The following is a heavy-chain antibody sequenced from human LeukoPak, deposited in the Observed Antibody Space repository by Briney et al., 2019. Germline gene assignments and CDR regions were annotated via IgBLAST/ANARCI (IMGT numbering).Heavy chain of an antibody. CDR3: ARVAYGENFDY. CDR1: GGSISSGDYY. V-gene: IGHV4-30-4*01. CDR2: IYYSGST. J-gene: IGHJ4*02. D-gene: IGHD4-17*01. Sequence: SETLSLTCTVSGGSISSGDYYWSWIRQPPGKGLEWIGYIYYSGSTYYNPSLKSRVTISVDTSKNQFSLKLSSVTAADTAVYYCARVAYGENFDYWGQGTLVAVSS.